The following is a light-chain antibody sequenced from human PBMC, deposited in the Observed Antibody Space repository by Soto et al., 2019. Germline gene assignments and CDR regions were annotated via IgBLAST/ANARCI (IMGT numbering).Light chain of an antibody. Sequence: AIPMTQSPSSLSASVGDRVTITCRASQDISNDLGWYQQKPGKAPKLLIYAASSLQSGVPSRFSGSGSGSDFTLTITNLQPEDLATYYCLQDYNYPITFGQGTRLEIK. CDR1: QDISND. J-gene: IGKJ5*01. CDR3: LQDYNYPIT. CDR2: AAS. V-gene: IGKV1-6*01.